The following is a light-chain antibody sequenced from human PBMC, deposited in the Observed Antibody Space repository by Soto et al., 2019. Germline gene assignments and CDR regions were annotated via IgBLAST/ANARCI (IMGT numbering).Light chain of an antibody. CDR2: DVS. V-gene: IGLV2-14*03. CDR1: SSDVGGYNY. CDR3: SSYTSSSTLYV. Sequence: QSVLTQPASVYGSPGQSITISCTGTSSDVGGYNYVSWYQQHPGKAPKLMIYDVSNRPSGVSYRFSGSKSGNTASLTISGLQAEDEADYYCSSYTSSSTLYVFGTGTQLTVL. J-gene: IGLJ1*01.